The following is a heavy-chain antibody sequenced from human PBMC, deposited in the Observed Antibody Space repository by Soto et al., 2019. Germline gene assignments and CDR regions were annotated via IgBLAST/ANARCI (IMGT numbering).Heavy chain of an antibody. CDR2: ISLYDGST. Sequence: QVQLVQSGAEVKKPGASVKVSCKASGYTFTTYGITWVRQAPGQGLEWMGWISLYDGSTKYAQNLQGRVTMTTDTPTLPAYMDLTSLRSDDTAVYYCARERASGYFDFWGQGTLVIGSS. J-gene: IGHJ4*02. V-gene: IGHV1-18*01. CDR3: ARERASGYFDF. CDR1: GYTFTTYG. D-gene: IGHD3-10*01.